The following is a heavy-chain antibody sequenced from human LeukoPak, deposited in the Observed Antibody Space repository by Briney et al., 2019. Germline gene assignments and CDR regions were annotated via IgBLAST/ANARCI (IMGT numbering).Heavy chain of an antibody. CDR1: GYTFTRYD. CDR3: ARDSVRSSGWFDY. V-gene: IGHV1-8*01. CDR2: MNPKSGNT. D-gene: IGHD6-19*01. Sequence: ASVKVSCKASGYTFTRYDINWVRQATGQGLEWMGWMNPKSGNTGHAQKLQGSVTMTTDTSTSIAYMELRSLRSDDTAVYYCARDSVRSSGWFDYWGQGTLVTVSS. J-gene: IGHJ4*02.